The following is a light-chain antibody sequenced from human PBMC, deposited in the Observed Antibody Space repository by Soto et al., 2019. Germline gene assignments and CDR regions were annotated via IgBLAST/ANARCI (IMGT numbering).Light chain of an antibody. CDR3: QQYNNWPLT. V-gene: IGKV3-15*01. Sequence: EIEMTQSPATLSVSPGERATLSCRASQSVTSNFAWYQQKPGQAPRLLIYGASTRATGIPARFSGSGSGTEFILTISSLQSEDSADYYCQQYNNWPLTFGQGTKVDIK. J-gene: IGKJ1*01. CDR2: GAS. CDR1: QSVTSN.